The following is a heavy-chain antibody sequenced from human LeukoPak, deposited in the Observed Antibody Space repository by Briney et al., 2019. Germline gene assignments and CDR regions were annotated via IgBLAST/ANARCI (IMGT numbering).Heavy chain of an antibody. D-gene: IGHD5-12*01. CDR2: TYYRSKWYN. J-gene: IGHJ4*02. V-gene: IGHV6-1*01. Sequence: SQTLSLTCAISGDSVSSNSAAWNWIRQSPSRGLEWLGRTYYRSKWYNDYAVSVKSRITINPDTSKNQFSLKLSSVTAADTAVYYCARGRLRPNYFDYWGQGTLVTVSS. CDR1: GDSVSSNSAA. CDR3: ARGRLRPNYFDY.